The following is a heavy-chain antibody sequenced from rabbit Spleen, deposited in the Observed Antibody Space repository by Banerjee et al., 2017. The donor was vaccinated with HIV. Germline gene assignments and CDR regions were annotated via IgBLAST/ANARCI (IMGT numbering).Heavy chain of an antibody. CDR1: GLDFSGSYW. D-gene: IGHD8-1*01. CDR2: IYTGDGST. CDR3: ARDAATSFSSYGMDL. J-gene: IGHJ6*01. Sequence: QSLEESGGDLVKPGASLTLTCTASGLDFSGSYWICWVRQAPGKGLEWIACIYTGDGSTYYASWAKGRFTISKASSTAVTLQVTSLTAADTATYFCARDAATSFSSYGMDLWGPGTLVTVS. V-gene: IGHV1S40*01.